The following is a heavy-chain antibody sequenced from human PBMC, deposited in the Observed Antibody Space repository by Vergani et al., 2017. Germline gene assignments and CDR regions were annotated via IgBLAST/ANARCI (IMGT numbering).Heavy chain of an antibody. V-gene: IGHV3-9*01. CDR2: INWNGDSI. Sequence: EVQLVESGGGLVQPGRSLRLSCAASGFTFDDYAMHWVRQAPGKGLEWVSGINWNGDSIAYADSVKGRFTISRDNAKNSLYPQMNSLRAADAALYYCVKDIASSGSYWYFDLWGHGTLVTVSS. J-gene: IGHJ2*01. CDR1: GFTFDDYA. CDR3: VKDIASSGSYWYFDL. D-gene: IGHD6-13*01.